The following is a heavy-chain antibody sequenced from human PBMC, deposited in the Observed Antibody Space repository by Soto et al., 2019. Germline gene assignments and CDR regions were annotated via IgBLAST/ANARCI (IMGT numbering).Heavy chain of an antibody. CDR1: GYSFTSYW. CDR3: ARRGIAAAGRSYYYYGMDV. V-gene: IGHV5-51*01. Sequence: GESLKISCKGSGYSFTSYWIGWVRQMPGKGLEWMGIIYPGDSDTRYSPSFQGQVTISADKSISTAYLQWSSLKASDTAMYYCARRGIAAAGRSYYYYGMDVWGQGTTVTVSS. D-gene: IGHD6-13*01. J-gene: IGHJ6*02. CDR2: IYPGDSDT.